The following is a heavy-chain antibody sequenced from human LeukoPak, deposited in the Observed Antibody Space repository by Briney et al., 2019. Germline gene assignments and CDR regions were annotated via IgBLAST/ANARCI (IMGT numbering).Heavy chain of an antibody. CDR1: GFTFSSYA. J-gene: IGHJ4*02. Sequence: RGSLRLSCAASGFTFSSYAMSWVRQAPGKGLEWVSAVSGSGGSTYYADSVKGRFTISRDNSKNTLYLQMNSLRAEDTALYYCAKSGSGSYYKGGYDNWGQGTLVTVSS. CDR2: VSGSGGST. D-gene: IGHD3-10*01. CDR3: AKSGSGSYYKGGYDN. V-gene: IGHV3-23*01.